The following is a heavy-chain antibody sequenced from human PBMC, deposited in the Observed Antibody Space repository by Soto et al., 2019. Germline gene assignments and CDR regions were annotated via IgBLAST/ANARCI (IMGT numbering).Heavy chain of an antibody. CDR2: ISAYNGNT. J-gene: IGHJ6*02. D-gene: IGHD6-13*01. V-gene: IGHV1-18*01. CDR1: GYTFTSSG. CDR3: ARPGGAAAGISFPGYYYYGMDV. Sequence: GASVKVSCKASGYTFTSSGISWVRQAPGQGLEWMGWISAYNGNTNYAQKLQGRVTMTTDTSTSTAYMELRSLRSDDTAVYYCARPGGAAAGISFPGYYYYGMDVWGQGTTVTVSS.